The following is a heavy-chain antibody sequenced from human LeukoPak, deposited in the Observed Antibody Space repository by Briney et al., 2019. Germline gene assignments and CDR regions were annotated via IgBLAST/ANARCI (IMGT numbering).Heavy chain of an antibody. CDR2: IIVSGGST. Sequence: GGSLRLSCAASGFTFTSSAMSWVRQAPGKGLEWVSTIIVSGGSTYYADSVKGRFTISRDNYKYTLYLQMNSLRVEDTAIYYCTSGSYPDHWGQGTLVTVSS. V-gene: IGHV3-23*01. CDR1: GFTFTSSA. CDR3: TSGSYPDH. J-gene: IGHJ4*02. D-gene: IGHD3-10*01.